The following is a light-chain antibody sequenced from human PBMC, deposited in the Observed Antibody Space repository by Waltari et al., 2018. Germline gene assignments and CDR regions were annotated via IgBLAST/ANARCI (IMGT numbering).Light chain of an antibody. J-gene: IGLJ3*02. CDR3: GTWDASLSAWV. CDR1: PSNLGNNY. V-gene: IGLV1-47*01. CDR2: RSN. Sequence: QSVLTQPPSASGTPGQRVTISCSGSPSNLGNNYVTWYQQVPGTAPELLIYRSNQRPSGVRDRCSCSKSGTSASLAIRGLRSEDEADYYCGTWDASLSAWVFGGGTKLTVL.